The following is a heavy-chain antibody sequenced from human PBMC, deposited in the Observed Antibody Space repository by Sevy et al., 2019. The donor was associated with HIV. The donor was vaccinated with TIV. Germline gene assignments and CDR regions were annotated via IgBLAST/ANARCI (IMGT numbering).Heavy chain of an antibody. Sequence: GGSLRLSCAASGFTFSSYGMHWVRQAPGKGVEWVAVIWYDGSNKYYADSVKGRFTISRDNSKNTLYLQMNSLRAEDTAVYYCARVNTVTTWYYYYGMDVWGQGTTVTVSS. J-gene: IGHJ6*02. CDR3: ARVNTVTTWYYYYGMDV. V-gene: IGHV3-33*01. D-gene: IGHD4-4*01. CDR2: IWYDGSNK. CDR1: GFTFSSYG.